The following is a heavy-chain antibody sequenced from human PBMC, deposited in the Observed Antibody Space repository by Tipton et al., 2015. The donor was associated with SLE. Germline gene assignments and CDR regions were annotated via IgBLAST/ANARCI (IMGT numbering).Heavy chain of an antibody. Sequence: TLSLTCTVSCGSIRFDYWRWVRQSAGRGLEWIGRIYSSGDRDYNPSHRSGVTMSIDASQNRVSLRLKSVSAADTAVYYCARGSDGEYVRYFDVWGPGTLVTVSS. CDR3: ARGSDGEYVRYFDV. J-gene: IGHJ2*01. CDR2: IYSSGDR. CDR1: CGSIRFDY. V-gene: IGHV4-4*07. D-gene: IGHD4-17*01.